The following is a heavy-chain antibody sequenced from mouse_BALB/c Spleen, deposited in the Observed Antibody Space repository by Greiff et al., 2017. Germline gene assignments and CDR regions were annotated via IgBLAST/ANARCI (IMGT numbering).Heavy chain of an antibody. Sequence: QVQLQQPGAELVRPGSSVKISCKASGYAFSSYWMNWVKQRPGQGLEWIGQIYPGDGDTNYNGKFKGKATLTADKSSSTAYMQLSSLTSEDSAVYFCARSGYYGSSYEDYWGQGTTLTVSS. D-gene: IGHD1-1*01. J-gene: IGHJ2*01. V-gene: IGHV1-80*01. CDR2: IYPGDGDT. CDR1: GYAFSSYW. CDR3: ARSGYYGSSYEDY.